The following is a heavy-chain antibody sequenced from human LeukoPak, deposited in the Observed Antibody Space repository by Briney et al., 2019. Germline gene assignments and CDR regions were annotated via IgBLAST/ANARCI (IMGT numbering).Heavy chain of an antibody. CDR1: GFTFSSYS. CDR2: ISSSSSYI. CDR3: AGLVIRTYYYYGMDV. D-gene: IGHD3-9*01. J-gene: IGHJ6*04. Sequence: GGSLRLSCAASGFTFSSYSMNWVRQAPGKGLEWVSPISSSSSYIYYADSVKGRFTISRDNAKNSLYLQMNSLRAEDTAVYYCAGLVIRTYYYYGMDVWGKGTTVTVSS. V-gene: IGHV3-21*01.